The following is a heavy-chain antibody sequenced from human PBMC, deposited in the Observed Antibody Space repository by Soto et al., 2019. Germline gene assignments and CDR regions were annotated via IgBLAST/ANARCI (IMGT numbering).Heavy chain of an antibody. Sequence: EVHLVESGGALVQPGGSLRLSCVASGFTFSAYSMNWVRQAPGKGLAWISYITGNSSAIYYADSVQGRFTISRDDAKNSLYLQINTLRAEDTAVYYCARDPAEDFGSVNALGPRMEVWGKGTTVTVSS. CDR2: ITGNSSAI. CDR1: GFTFSAYS. V-gene: IGHV3-48*01. D-gene: IGHD3-3*01. CDR3: ARDPAEDFGSVNALGPRMEV. J-gene: IGHJ6*03.